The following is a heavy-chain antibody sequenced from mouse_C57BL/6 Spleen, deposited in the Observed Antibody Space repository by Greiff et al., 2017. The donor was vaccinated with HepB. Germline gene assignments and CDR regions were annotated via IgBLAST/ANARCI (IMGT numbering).Heavy chain of an antibody. CDR2: IYPGDGDT. V-gene: IGHV1-80*01. CDR3: AEGSSAWFAY. J-gene: IGHJ3*01. Sequence: QVHVKQSGAELVKPGASVKISCKASGYAFSSYWMNWVKQRPGKGLEWIGQIYPGDGDTNYNGKFKGKATLTADKSSSTAYMQLSSLTSEDSAVYFCAEGSSAWFAYWGQGTLVTVSA. CDR1: GYAFSSYW. D-gene: IGHD1-1*01.